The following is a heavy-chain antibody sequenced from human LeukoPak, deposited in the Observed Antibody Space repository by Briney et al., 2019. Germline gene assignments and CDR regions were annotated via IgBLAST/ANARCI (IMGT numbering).Heavy chain of an antibody. CDR3: ARTGISSEGPFDY. D-gene: IGHD3-3*02. Sequence: GGSLRLSCAASRFTFSSYGMHWVRQAPGKGLEWVAFIRYDGSNKYYADSVKGRFTISRDNSKNTLYLQMNSLRAEDTAVYYCARTGISSEGPFDYWGQGTLVTVSS. J-gene: IGHJ4*02. CDR2: IRYDGSNK. V-gene: IGHV3-30*02. CDR1: RFTFSSYG.